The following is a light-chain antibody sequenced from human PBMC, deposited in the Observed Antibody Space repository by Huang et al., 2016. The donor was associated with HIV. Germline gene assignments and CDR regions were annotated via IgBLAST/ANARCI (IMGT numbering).Light chain of an antibody. CDR1: KSVNSY. CDR3: QQRKYWPPIT. J-gene: IGKJ5*01. V-gene: IGKV3-11*01. CDR2: DAS. Sequence: ETVLTQSPATLSLSPGERATLSCRASKSVNSYLAWYQQKTGQTPRLLIYDASNRATGIPARFSGSGSGTDFTLTISSLEPEDFAVYYCQQRKYWPPITFGQGTRLEIK.